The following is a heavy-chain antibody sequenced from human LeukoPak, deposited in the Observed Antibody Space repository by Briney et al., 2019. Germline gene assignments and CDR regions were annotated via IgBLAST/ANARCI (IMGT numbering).Heavy chain of an antibody. D-gene: IGHD5-12*01. Sequence: GGSLRLSCAASGFTFSNYGMHWVRQAPGKGLEWVAVISYDGSNKFYADSVKGRFTISRDNSKNTLCLQMNSLRTEDTAVYYCARDLRSGYDFVDYWGQGTLVTVSS. CDR1: GFTFSNYG. CDR2: ISYDGSNK. V-gene: IGHV3-30*03. J-gene: IGHJ4*02. CDR3: ARDLRSGYDFVDY.